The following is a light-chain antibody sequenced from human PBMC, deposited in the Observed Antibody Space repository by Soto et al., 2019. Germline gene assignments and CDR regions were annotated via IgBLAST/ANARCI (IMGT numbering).Light chain of an antibody. CDR1: QSIRTD. J-gene: IGKJ1*01. Sequence: DKVIAPAPAPPSVSPGERATLSCRASQSIRTDLAWYQQKSGQGPRLLIYDASTRATGIPARFSGSGSGTEFTLTISSLQSEDFAVYYCQQYNNWPPWTFGQGTKV. CDR3: QQYNNWPPWT. V-gene: IGKV3D-15*01. CDR2: DAS.